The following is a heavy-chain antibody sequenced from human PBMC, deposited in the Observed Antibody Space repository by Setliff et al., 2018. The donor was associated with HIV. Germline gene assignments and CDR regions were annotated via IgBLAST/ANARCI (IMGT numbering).Heavy chain of an antibody. CDR2: INSGSNYI. CDR3: VRALSGGYCSGGNCFPFDF. CDR1: GFSFGSFS. V-gene: IGHV3-21*01. J-gene: IGHJ4*02. D-gene: IGHD2-15*01. Sequence: LGGSLRLSCSGSGFSFGSFSLHWVRQAPGKGLEWISSINSGSNYIYYTDSVKGRFIIARDNAKKSLFLQMSSLRAEDTAVYYCVRALSGGYCSGGNCFPFDFWGQGTLVTVS.